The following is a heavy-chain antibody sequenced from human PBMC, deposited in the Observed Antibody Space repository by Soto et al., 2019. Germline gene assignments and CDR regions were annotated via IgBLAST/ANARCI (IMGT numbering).Heavy chain of an antibody. D-gene: IGHD2-8*02. J-gene: IGHJ3*02. Sequence: QVQLVDSGGGVVQPGRSLRLSCAASGFTFSTYGMHWVRQAPGKGLEWVAVIWYDGSNKYYADSVKVRFTISRDNSKNTLYLQMTSLRAEDTAVYYCAREFTDPGFGNTNPGDAFDIWGQGTMVTVSS. CDR1: GFTFSTYG. V-gene: IGHV3-33*01. CDR3: AREFTDPGFGNTNPGDAFDI. CDR2: IWYDGSNK.